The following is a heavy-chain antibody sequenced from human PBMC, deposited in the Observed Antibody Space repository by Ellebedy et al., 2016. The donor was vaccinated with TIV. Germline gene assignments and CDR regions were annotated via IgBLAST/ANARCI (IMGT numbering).Heavy chain of an antibody. Sequence: GGSLRLXXAASGFTFDDYAMHWVRQAPGKGLEWISGISWNSGSIGYADSVKGRFTISRDNAKNSLYLQMNILRAEDTALYYCAKLAFGGMDVWGQGTTVTVSS. J-gene: IGHJ6*02. CDR2: ISWNSGSI. D-gene: IGHD3-10*01. CDR3: AKLAFGGMDV. V-gene: IGHV3-9*01. CDR1: GFTFDDYA.